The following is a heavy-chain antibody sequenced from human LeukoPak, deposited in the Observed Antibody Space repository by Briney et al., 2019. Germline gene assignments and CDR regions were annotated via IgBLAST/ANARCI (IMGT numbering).Heavy chain of an antibody. V-gene: IGHV3-30*18. CDR2: ISYDGSNK. J-gene: IGHJ6*02. D-gene: IGHD6-6*01. Sequence: QPGGTLRLSCAASGFTFSSYGMHRVRQAPGKGLEWVAVISYDGSNKYYADSVKGRFTISRDNSKNTLYLQMNSLRAEDTAVYYCAKDNPTYSSSSAGMDVWGQGTTVTVSS. CDR1: GFTFSSYG. CDR3: AKDNPTYSSSSAGMDV.